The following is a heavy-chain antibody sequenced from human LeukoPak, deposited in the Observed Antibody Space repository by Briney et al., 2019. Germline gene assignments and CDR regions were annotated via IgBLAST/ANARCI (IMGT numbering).Heavy chain of an antibody. CDR1: GYSISSGYY. J-gene: IGHJ4*02. Sequence: SETLSLTCAVSGYSISSGYYWGWIRQPPGKGLEWIGSIYHSGSTYYNPSLKSRVTISVDTSKNQFSLKLSSVTAADTAVYYRARDPPKYYYDSSGYDHYFDYWGQGTLVTVSS. V-gene: IGHV4-38-2*02. CDR3: ARDPPKYYYDSSGYDHYFDY. CDR2: IYHSGST. D-gene: IGHD3-22*01.